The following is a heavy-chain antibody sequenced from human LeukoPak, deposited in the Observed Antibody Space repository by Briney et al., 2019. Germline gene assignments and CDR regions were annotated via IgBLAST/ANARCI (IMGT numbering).Heavy chain of an antibody. V-gene: IGHV3-33*03. Sequence: PGGSLRLSCAASGFTFSSYGMHWVRQAPGKGLEWVAVIWYDGSNKYYADSVKGRFTISRDNAKNSLYLLMNSLRTEDTAVYYCAATYYYDGSGDYWGQGTLVTVSS. CDR2: IWYDGSNK. J-gene: IGHJ4*02. CDR3: AATYYYDGSGDY. CDR1: GFTFSSYG. D-gene: IGHD3-22*01.